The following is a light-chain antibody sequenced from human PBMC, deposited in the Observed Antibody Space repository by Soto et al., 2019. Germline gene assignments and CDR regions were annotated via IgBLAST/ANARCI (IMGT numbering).Light chain of an antibody. CDR1: QSVSNN. CDR3: QQYNNWPPIT. J-gene: IGKJ5*01. V-gene: IGKV3D-15*01. Sequence: EIVLTQSPGTLSLSPGERATLSCRASQSVSNNYLAWYQQKPGQAPRLLIYGASTRATGIPTRFSGGGSGTDFTLTIGSLQSEDFAIYYCQQYNNWPPITFGQGTRLEIK. CDR2: GAS.